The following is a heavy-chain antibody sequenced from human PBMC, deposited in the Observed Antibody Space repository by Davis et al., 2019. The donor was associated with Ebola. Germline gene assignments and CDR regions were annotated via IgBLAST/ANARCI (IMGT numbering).Heavy chain of an antibody. Sequence: SLKISCAASGFTFDAYAMHWVRQAPGKGLEWVSGISWNSGSIGYADSVKGRFTISRDNAKNSLYLQMNSLRAEDTALYYCARRISYGYLIINSYFDLWGRGTLVTVSS. V-gene: IGHV3-9*01. CDR3: ARRISYGYLIINSYFDL. CDR1: GFTFDAYA. D-gene: IGHD5-18*01. CDR2: ISWNSGSI. J-gene: IGHJ2*01.